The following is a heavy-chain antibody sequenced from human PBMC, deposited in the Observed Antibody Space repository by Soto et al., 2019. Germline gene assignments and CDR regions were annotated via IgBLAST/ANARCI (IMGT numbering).Heavy chain of an antibody. Sequence: SETLSLTSTVSGGSISTGGSYWICLRQSPGKGLEWIGYIYYSGTTYYNPSLKSRVSISLDTSKNQFSLKLSSVTAADTAIYYCAGGHCFSSSCSYLDLWGRGTLVTVS. V-gene: IGHV4-31*03. CDR1: GGSISTGGSY. CDR2: IYYSGTT. CDR3: AGGHCFSSSCSYLDL. D-gene: IGHD2-2*01. J-gene: IGHJ2*01.